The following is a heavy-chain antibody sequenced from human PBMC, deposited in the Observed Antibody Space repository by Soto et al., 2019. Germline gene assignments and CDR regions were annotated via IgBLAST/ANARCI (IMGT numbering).Heavy chain of an antibody. V-gene: IGHV3-33*01. D-gene: IGHD3-16*02. J-gene: IGHJ4*02. CDR1: GFTFSSYG. CDR3: AGAYYDYIWGSYPIDY. CDR2: IWYDGSNK. Sequence: GGSLRLSCAASGFTFSSYGMHWVRQAPGKGLEWVAVIWYDGSNKYYADSVKGRITISRDNSKNTLYLQMNSLRAEDTAVYYCAGAYYDYIWGSYPIDYWGQGTLVTVSS.